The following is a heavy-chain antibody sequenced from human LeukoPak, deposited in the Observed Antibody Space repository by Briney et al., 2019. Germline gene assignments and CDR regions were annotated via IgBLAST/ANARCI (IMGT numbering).Heavy chain of an antibody. J-gene: IGHJ4*02. CDR1: GFTFNNYG. D-gene: IGHD3-3*01. V-gene: IGHV3-20*04. CDR2: ISWNGGST. CDR3: ARESEIRFLEWLFVFDY. Sequence: GGSLRLSCAASGFTFNNYGMNWVHQTPGKGLEWVSRISWNGGSTRYADSVKGRFTISSDNAKNSLYLQMNSLRPEDTALYYCARESEIRFLEWLFVFDYWGQGTLVTVSS.